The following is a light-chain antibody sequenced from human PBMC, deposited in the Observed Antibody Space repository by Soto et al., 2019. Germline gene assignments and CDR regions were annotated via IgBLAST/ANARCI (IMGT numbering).Light chain of an antibody. CDR2: DAS. J-gene: IGKJ2*01. V-gene: IGKV3-11*01. Sequence: EIVLTQSPATVSLSPGERATLSCRASESVSSYVAWYQQKPGQAPRLLIYDASNRATGIPARFSGSGSGTDFTLTISSLEPEDFAVYYCQQRSNWPPYTFGQGTKLEIK. CDR1: ESVSSY. CDR3: QQRSNWPPYT.